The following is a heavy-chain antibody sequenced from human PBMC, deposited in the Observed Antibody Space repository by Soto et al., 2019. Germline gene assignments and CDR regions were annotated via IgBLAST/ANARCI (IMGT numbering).Heavy chain of an antibody. V-gene: IGHV4-59*11. CDR1: GGSTSSHY. Sequence: PSETLSLTCTVSGGSTSSHYCSWIRQRPGKGLEWIGYIYYSGSTNYNPSLKSRVTISVDTSKNQFSLKLSSVTAADTAVYYCARGGAYDILTGTHYPRGGEFDPWGQGTLVTVS. J-gene: IGHJ5*02. CDR2: IYYSGST. CDR3: ARGGAYDILTGTHYPRGGEFDP. D-gene: IGHD3-9*01.